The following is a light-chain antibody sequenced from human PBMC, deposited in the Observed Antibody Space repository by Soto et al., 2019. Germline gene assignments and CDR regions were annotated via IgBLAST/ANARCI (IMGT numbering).Light chain of an antibody. CDR2: GAS. V-gene: IGKV3-20*01. Sequence: EIVLTQSPGTLSLSPGERATLSCRASQSVSSSYLGWYQQKPGQAPRLLIYGASTMSTAIPDRFSGSGSGTDFTLTISTLEPEAFALYYCEPYCSSPPYTFSQATKLVIK. J-gene: IGKJ2*01. CDR3: EPYCSSPPYT. CDR1: QSVSSSY.